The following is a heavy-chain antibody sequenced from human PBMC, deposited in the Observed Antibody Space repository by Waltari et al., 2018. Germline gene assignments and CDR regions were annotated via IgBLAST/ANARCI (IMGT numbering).Heavy chain of an antibody. Sequence: QVQLVESGGGVVQPGRSLRLSCAASEFPFRSYSLHWVRQSPGKGLEWVAVISYNERNIYYVDSVKGRFIISRDNSRKMLYLQMNSLRTEDTAVYYCARDYCDRTNCHGMDVWGQGTTVTVSS. CDR3: ARDYCDRTNCHGMDV. CDR2: ISYNERNI. J-gene: IGHJ6*02. D-gene: IGHD3-22*01. CDR1: EFPFRSYS. V-gene: IGHV3-30*04.